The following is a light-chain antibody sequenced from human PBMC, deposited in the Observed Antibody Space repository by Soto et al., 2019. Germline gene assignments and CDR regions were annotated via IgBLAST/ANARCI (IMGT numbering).Light chain of an antibody. CDR3: QQYNKWPRWT. CDR2: GAS. CDR1: QSVSSSY. V-gene: IGKV3-20*01. J-gene: IGKJ1*01. Sequence: EIVLTQSPGTLSLSPGERATLSCRASQSVSSSYLAWYQQKPGQAPRLLIYGASSRATGIPDRFSGSGSGTDFTLTISRLEPEDFAVYYCQQYNKWPRWTFGQGTKVDIK.